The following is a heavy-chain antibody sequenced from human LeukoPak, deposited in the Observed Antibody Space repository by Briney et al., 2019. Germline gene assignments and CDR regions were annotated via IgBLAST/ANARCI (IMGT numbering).Heavy chain of an antibody. CDR1: GFTFSSYW. CDR3: VRGNDYGGPHY. J-gene: IGHJ4*02. V-gene: IGHV3-74*01. CDR2: IDRDGSRI. D-gene: IGHD4-23*01. Sequence: GGSLRLSCAVSGFTFSSYWMHWVRRAPGKGLVWVSRIDRDGSRINYADSVKGRFTISRDNGKNTLFLQMNSLRAEDAAVYYCVRGNDYGGPHYWGQGTLVTVSS.